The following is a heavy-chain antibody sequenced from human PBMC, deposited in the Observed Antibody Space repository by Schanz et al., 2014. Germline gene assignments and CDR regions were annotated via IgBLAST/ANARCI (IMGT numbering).Heavy chain of an antibody. D-gene: IGHD3-9*01. J-gene: IGHJ6*02. CDR2: IWSDGSGK. V-gene: IGHV3-33*01. Sequence: QVQMVESGGGVVQPGRSLRLSCAASGFTFSSYGMHWVRQAPGKGLEWVAVIWSDGSGKYYADSVKGRFTISRDSPKNTLYLQMNSLRAEDTALYYCARDSGLYYDKSMDVWGQGTTVAVSS. CDR3: ARDSGLYYDKSMDV. CDR1: GFTFSSYG.